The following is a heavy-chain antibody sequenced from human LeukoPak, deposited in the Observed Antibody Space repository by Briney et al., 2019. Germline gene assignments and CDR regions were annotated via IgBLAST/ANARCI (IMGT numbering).Heavy chain of an antibody. Sequence: GGSLRLSCAASGFTFSSYGMHWVRQAPGKGLEWVAATWYDGSNKYYADSVKGRFTISRDNSKNTLFLQMNSLRAEDTAVYFCARDMGSSSWYFRFDPWGQGTLVIVSS. D-gene: IGHD6-13*01. V-gene: IGHV3-33*01. CDR3: ARDMGSSSWYFRFDP. CDR1: GFTFSSYG. J-gene: IGHJ5*02. CDR2: TWYDGSNK.